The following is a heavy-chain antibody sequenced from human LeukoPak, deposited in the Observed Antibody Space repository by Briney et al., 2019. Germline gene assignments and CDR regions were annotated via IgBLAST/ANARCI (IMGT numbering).Heavy chain of an antibody. D-gene: IGHD6-13*01. V-gene: IGHV4-59*01. Sequence: SETLSLTCTVSGGSISSYYWSWIRQPPGKGLEWIGYIYYSGSTNYNPSLKSRVTISVDTSKNQFSLKLSSVTAADTAVYYCARGNRAGYSSSWYGYWFDPWGQGTLVTVSS. CDR2: IYYSGST. CDR3: ARGNRAGYSSSWYGYWFDP. CDR1: GGSISSYY. J-gene: IGHJ5*02.